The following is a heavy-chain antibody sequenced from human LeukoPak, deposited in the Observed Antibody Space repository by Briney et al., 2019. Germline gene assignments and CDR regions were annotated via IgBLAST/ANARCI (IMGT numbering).Heavy chain of an antibody. Sequence: GGSLRLSCAASGFTFSSYGMHWVRQAPGKGLEWVAFIRYDGSNKYYADSVKGRFTISRDNSKNTLYLQMNSLRAEDTAVYYCAKEGGITIPGGSRYWDYYYMDVWGKGTTVTVSS. CDR1: GFTFSSYG. D-gene: IGHD3-3*01. CDR2: IRYDGSNK. V-gene: IGHV3-30*02. CDR3: AKEGGITIPGGSRYWDYYYMDV. J-gene: IGHJ6*03.